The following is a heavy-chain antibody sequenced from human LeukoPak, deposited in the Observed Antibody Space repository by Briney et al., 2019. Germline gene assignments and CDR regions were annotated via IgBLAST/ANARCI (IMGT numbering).Heavy chain of an antibody. CDR3: SKGRSNFGYLSGDY. CDR2: LSYDGSET. CDR1: GFSFSEYA. Sequence: GGSLRLSCAASGFSFSEYAMHWVRQAPGKGLEWVAVLSYDGSETYYKDSVKGRFTISRDNSKSTLYLQMNDVETEDTAIYYCSKGRSNFGYLSGDYWGQGTLVTVSS. J-gene: IGHJ4*02. D-gene: IGHD1-20*01. V-gene: IGHV3-30*04.